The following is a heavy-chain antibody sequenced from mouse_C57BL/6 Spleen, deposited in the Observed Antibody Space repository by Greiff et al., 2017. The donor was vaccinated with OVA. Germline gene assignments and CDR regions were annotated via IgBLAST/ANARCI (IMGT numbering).Heavy chain of an antibody. CDR3: ARSGDYAD. Sequence: QVQLQQSGAELVKPGASVKLSCKASGYTFTSYWMHWVKQSPGQGLEWIGMIHTNSGSTDYNEKFKSKATLTVDKSSSTAYMKLSSLTSEYSAVYYCARSGDYADWGQGTTLTVSS. V-gene: IGHV1-64*01. CDR1: GYTFTSYW. J-gene: IGHJ2*01. D-gene: IGHD2-4*01. CDR2: IHTNSGST.